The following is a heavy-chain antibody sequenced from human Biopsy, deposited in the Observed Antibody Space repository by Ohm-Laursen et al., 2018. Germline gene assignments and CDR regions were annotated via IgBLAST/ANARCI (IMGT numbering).Heavy chain of an antibody. J-gene: IGHJ5*02. Sequence: GSSVKVSCKTSGYTFTSYEINWVRQATGQGLEWMGWMNPDSGNTGYAQNFQGRVTMIRNTSISTAYMELSSLRSEDTAVYFCARADPPLFYYGSGSSNWFDPWGQGTLVTVSS. V-gene: IGHV1-8*01. D-gene: IGHD3-10*01. CDR2: MNPDSGNT. CDR1: GYTFTSYE. CDR3: ARADPPLFYYGSGSSNWFDP.